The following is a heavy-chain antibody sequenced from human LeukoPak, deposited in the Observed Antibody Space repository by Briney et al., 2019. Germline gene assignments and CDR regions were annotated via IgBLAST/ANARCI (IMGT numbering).Heavy chain of an antibody. D-gene: IGHD4-17*01. CDR2: VYSSGST. CDR1: GGSISSGTYY. V-gene: IGHV4-61*02. CDR3: ARHRGATVTTETDY. J-gene: IGHJ4*02. Sequence: SETLSLTCTVSGGSISSGTYYWGWIRQPAGKGLEWIGRVYSSGSTNYNPSLKSRVTMSVDTSKNQFSLKLSSVTAADTAVYYCARHRGATVTTETDYWGQGTLVTVSS.